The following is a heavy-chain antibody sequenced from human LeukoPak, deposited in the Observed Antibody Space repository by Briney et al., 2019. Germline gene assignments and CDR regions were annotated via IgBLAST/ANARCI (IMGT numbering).Heavy chain of an antibody. J-gene: IGHJ5*02. CDR2: IYYSGST. V-gene: IGHV4-59*01. CDR1: GGSISSYY. Sequence: SETLSLTCTVSGGSISSYYWSWIRQPPGKGLEWLGYIYYSGSTNYNPSLKSRVTISVDTSKNQFSLKLSSVTAADTAVYYCARRGYYYDSSGYYDWFDPWGQGTLVTVSS. D-gene: IGHD3-22*01. CDR3: ARRGYYYDSSGYYDWFDP.